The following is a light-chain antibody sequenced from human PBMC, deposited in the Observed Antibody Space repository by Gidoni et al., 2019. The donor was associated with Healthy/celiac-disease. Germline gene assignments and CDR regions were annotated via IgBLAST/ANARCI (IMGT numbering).Light chain of an antibody. CDR1: SSDVGGYNY. J-gene: IGLJ1*01. CDR3: SSYAGSNNLYV. CDR2: EVS. Sequence: QSALPPPPSPSGSPGQSVTISCTGTSSDVGGYNYVPWYQQHPRQAPKLMIYEVSKRPSGVPDRFSGSKSGNTASLTVSGLQAEDEADYYCSSYAGSNNLYVFGTGTKVTV. V-gene: IGLV2-8*01.